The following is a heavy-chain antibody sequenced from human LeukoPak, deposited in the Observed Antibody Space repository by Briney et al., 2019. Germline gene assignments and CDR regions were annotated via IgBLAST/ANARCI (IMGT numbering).Heavy chain of an antibody. J-gene: IGHJ4*02. CDR3: AKEEARSWTLGVDY. CDR2: ITTSDGNT. V-gene: IGHV3-23*01. Sequence: GGSLRLSCAASGFTFSSYTMSWVRQAPGKGLEWVSTITTSDGNTYYADSVKGRFTVSRDNSKNTLHLQMNNLRAEDTAVYYCAKEEARSWTLGVDYWGQGTPVTVSS. CDR1: GFTFSSYT. D-gene: IGHD6-13*01.